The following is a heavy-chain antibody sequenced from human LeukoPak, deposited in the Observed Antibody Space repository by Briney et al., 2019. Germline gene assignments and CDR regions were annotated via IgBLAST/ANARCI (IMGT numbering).Heavy chain of an antibody. CDR1: GFTFSSYG. Sequence: GRSLRLSCAASGFTFSSYGMHWVRQAPGKGLEWVAVISYDGNNKYYADSVKGRFTISRDNSKNTLYLQMNSLRGEDTAVYYCAKDLAQLGLDYWGQGTLVTVSS. CDR2: ISYDGNNK. V-gene: IGHV3-30*18. J-gene: IGHJ4*02. D-gene: IGHD7-27*01. CDR3: AKDLAQLGLDY.